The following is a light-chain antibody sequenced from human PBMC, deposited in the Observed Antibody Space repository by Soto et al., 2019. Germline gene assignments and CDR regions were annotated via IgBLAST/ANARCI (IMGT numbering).Light chain of an antibody. CDR2: EAS. CDR3: QHYDTYSPMWT. Sequence: DIQLAQSPSTLSASDGDRITITCRATQSINWLAWYQQKPGKAPKLLIFEASRLESGVPSRFSGSGSGTEFTLTISSLQPDDFGTYYCQHYDTYSPMWTFGQGTKV. CDR1: QSINW. V-gene: IGKV1-5*03. J-gene: IGKJ1*01.